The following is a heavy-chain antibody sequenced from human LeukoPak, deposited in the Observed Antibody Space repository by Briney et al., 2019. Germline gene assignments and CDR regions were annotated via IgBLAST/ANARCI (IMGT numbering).Heavy chain of an antibody. CDR2: ISWNSGSI. D-gene: IGHD4-17*01. CDR3: ASQGDYVYNWFDP. CDR1: GFTFDDYA. Sequence: PGRSLRLSCAASGFTFDDYAMHWVRQAPGKGLEWVSGISWNSGSIGYADSVKGRFTISRDNAKNSLYLQMNSLRAEDTAVYYCASQGDYVYNWFDPWGQGTLVTVSS. V-gene: IGHV3-9*01. J-gene: IGHJ5*02.